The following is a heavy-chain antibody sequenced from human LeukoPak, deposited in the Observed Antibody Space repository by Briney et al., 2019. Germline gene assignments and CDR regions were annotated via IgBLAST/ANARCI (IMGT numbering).Heavy chain of an antibody. V-gene: IGHV3-23*01. CDR1: GFTFSTYA. J-gene: IGHJ4*02. D-gene: IGHD6-19*01. CDR2: IRPDGDRT. CDR3: AREQSGTRGWYTVDY. Sequence: PGGSLRLSCAASGFTFSTYAITGVRQGPGKGLEWVSAIRPDGDRTYYANSVRGRFTISRDNSKDTVYLQINGLRVEDTAVYYCAREQSGTRGWYTVDYWGQGTLVTVSS.